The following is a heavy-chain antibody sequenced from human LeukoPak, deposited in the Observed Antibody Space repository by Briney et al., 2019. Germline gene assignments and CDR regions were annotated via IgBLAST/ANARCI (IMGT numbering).Heavy chain of an antibody. J-gene: IGHJ6*03. CDR3: ASVRRGFGESSKYYAYYYMGV. D-gene: IGHD3-10*01. Sequence: SETLSLTCTVSGGSISSSSYYWGWIRHPPGKGLEWIGNIYYSGNTYYNPSLKSRVTISLDTSKNQFSLKLNSVTAADTAVYYCASVRRGFGESSKYYAYYYMGVWGKGTTVTISS. V-gene: IGHV4-39*01. CDR2: IYYSGNT. CDR1: GGSISSSSYY.